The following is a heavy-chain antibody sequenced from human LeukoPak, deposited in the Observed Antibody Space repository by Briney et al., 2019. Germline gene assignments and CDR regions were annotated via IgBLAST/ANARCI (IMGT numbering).Heavy chain of an antibody. Sequence: PSETLSLNCTVSGGSITSHSWSWIRQPPGKGLESLGYIFSSGHTNYNPSLRSRISISVDTSKTQFSLRLTSVPAAGPAFYYGARDAYIRSSPGSWFYPWGQGTLVTVSS. D-gene: IGHD1-14*01. CDR1: GGSITSHS. J-gene: IGHJ5*02. V-gene: IGHV4-59*11. CDR2: IFSSGHT. CDR3: ARDAYIRSSPGSWFYP.